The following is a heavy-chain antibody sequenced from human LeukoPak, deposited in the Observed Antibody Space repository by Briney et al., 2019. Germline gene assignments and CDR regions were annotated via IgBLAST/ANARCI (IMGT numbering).Heavy chain of an antibody. J-gene: IGHJ4*02. Sequence: ASVTVSCKASGYTFTSYYMHWVRQAPGQGLEWMGIINPSGGSTSYAQKFQGRVTMTRDTSTSTVYMELSSLRSEDTAVYYCARNVVTGIAAASAPYYFDYWGQGTLVTVSS. CDR3: ARNVVTGIAAASAPYYFDY. D-gene: IGHD6-13*01. V-gene: IGHV1-46*01. CDR1: GYTFTSYY. CDR2: INPSGGST.